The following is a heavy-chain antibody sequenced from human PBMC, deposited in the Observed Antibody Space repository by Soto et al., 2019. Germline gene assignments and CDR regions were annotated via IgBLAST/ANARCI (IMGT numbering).Heavy chain of an antibody. V-gene: IGHV1-2*04. CDR3: ARDMIRGYYVSGVTPRGELTPSYYYYYGMDV. D-gene: IGHD3-10*02. J-gene: IGHJ6*02. CDR1: GYTFTGYY. Sequence: ASVKVSCKASGYTFTGYYMHWVRQAPGQGLEWMGWINPNSGGTNYAQKFQGWVTMTRDTSISTAYMELSRLRSDDTAVYYCARDMIRGYYVSGVTPRGELTPSYYYYYGMDVWGQGTTVTVSS. CDR2: INPNSGGT.